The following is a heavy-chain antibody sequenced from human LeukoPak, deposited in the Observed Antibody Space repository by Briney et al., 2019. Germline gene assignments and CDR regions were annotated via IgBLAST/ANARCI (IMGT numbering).Heavy chain of an antibody. CDR1: GFTFSSYA. D-gene: IGHD3-10*01. CDR3: ARGPHYGSGSMDY. J-gene: IGHJ4*02. V-gene: IGHV3-30*01. CDR2: ISYDGSNK. Sequence: GGSLRLSCAASGFTFSSYAMHWVRQAPGKGLEWVAVISYDGSNKYYADSVKGRFTISRDNSKNTLYLQMNSLRAEDTAVYYCARGPHYGSGSMDYWGQGTLVTVSS.